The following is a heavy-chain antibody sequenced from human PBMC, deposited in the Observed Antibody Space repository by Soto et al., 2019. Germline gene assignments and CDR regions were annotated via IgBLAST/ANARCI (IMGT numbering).Heavy chain of an antibody. CDR1: GVSISSFY. V-gene: IGHV4-59*01. J-gene: IGHJ4*02. CDR2: INYSGIS. Sequence: QFQVQESGPRLVKPSETLSLSCTVSGVSISSFYWSWIRQPPGKGLEWIAFINYSGISNYNSSLKTLATISMDTSKSQLSLKLTSVTAADTAVYYCASRLPYFYWGQGSLVTVAP. D-gene: IGHD3-10*01. CDR3: ASRLPYFY.